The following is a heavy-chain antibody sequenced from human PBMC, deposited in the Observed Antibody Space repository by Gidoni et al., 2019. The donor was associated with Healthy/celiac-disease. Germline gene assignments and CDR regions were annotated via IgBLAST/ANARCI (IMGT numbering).Heavy chain of an antibody. J-gene: IGHJ4*02. D-gene: IGHD2-2*01. CDR1: GGSFSGYY. CDR3: ARGGGYCSSTSCYVIDY. CDR2: INHSGST. V-gene: IGHV4-34*01. Sequence: QVQLQQWGAGLLKPSETLSLTCAVYGGSFSGYYWSWIRQPPGKGLEWIGEINHSGSTNYNPSLKSRVTISVDTSKNQFSLKLSSVTAADTAVYYCARGGGYCSSTSCYVIDYWGQGTLVTVSS.